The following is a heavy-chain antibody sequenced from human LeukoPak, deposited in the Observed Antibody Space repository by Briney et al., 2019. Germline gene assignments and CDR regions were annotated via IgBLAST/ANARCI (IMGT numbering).Heavy chain of an antibody. CDR3: ARVRRPYCSSTSCYGRGWFDP. CDR1: GGSFSGYY. D-gene: IGHD2-2*01. CDR2: INHSGST. Sequence: SETLSLTWAVYGGSFSGYYWSWIRQPPVKGLEWIGEINHSGSTNYNPSLKSRVTISVDTSKNQFSLKLSSVTAADTAVYYCARVRRPYCSSTSCYGRGWFDPWGQGTLVTVSS. V-gene: IGHV4-34*01. J-gene: IGHJ5*02.